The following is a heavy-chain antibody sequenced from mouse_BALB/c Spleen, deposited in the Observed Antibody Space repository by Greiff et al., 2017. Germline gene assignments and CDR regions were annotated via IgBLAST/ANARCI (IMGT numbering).Heavy chain of an antibody. D-gene: IGHD1-2*01. CDR2: ISTYYGDA. CDR3: ARGLRLRYFDY. J-gene: IGHJ2*01. V-gene: IGHV1S137*01. CDR1: GYTFTDYA. Sequence: QVQLQHSGAELVRPGVSVKISCKGSGYTFTDYAMHWVKQSHAKSLEWIGVISTYYGDASYNQKFKGKATMTVDKSSSTAYMELARLTSEDSAIYYCARGLRLRYFDYWGQGTTLTVSS.